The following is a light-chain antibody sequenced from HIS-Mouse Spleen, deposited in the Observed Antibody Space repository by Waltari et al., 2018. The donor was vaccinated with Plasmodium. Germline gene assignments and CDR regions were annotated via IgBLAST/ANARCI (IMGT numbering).Light chain of an antibody. CDR1: QSVSSD. V-gene: IGKV3-15*01. CDR2: GAS. CDR3: QQSNNWAPWT. J-gene: IGKJ1*01. Sequence: EIVMTQSPATLSVSPGARATLSCRASQSVSSDLAWYQQKPGQAPRLLIYGASTRATGSPARFSGSGSGTEFTLTISRIQSEDFAVYYCQQSNNWAPWTFGQGTKVEIK.